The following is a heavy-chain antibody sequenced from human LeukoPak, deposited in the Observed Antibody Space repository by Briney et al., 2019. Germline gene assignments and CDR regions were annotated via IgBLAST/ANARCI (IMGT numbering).Heavy chain of an antibody. D-gene: IGHD3-10*01. CDR3: ARGPAYYYGSGSPPLDY. Sequence: SETLSLTCAVYGGSFSGYYWSWLRQPPGKGLEWSGEINHSGSTNYNPSLKSRVTISVDTSKNQFSLKLSSVTAADTAVYYCARGPAYYYGSGSPPLDYWGQGTLVTVSS. J-gene: IGHJ4*02. V-gene: IGHV4-34*01. CDR2: INHSGST. CDR1: GGSFSGYY.